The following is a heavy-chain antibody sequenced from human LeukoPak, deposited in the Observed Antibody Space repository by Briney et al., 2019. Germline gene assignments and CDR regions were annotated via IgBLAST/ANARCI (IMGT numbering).Heavy chain of an antibody. CDR1: GYTLTGYN. CDR3: ARTTYYYEGSGYYYFDY. D-gene: IGHD3-22*01. V-gene: IGHV7-4-1*02. Sequence: ASVKVSCKASGYTLTGYNMNWVRQAPGQGLEWMGWINTNTGNPTYAQGFTGRFVFSLDTSVSTAYLQISSLKAEDTAVYYCARTTYYYEGSGYYYFDYWGQGTLVTVSS. CDR2: INTNTGNP. J-gene: IGHJ4*02.